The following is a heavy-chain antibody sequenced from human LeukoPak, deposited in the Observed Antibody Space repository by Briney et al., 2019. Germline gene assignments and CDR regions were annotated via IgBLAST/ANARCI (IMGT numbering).Heavy chain of an antibody. Sequence: GASVKVSCKASGGTFSSDGITWVRQAPRQGLEWMGQIIPMFGTANYAQKFQGGVTITADESTFTVYMEVSSLRSEDTAIYYCASEGHTYGSLEYWGQGTQVTVSS. CDR3: ASEGHTYGSLEY. CDR1: GGTFSSDG. CDR2: IIPMFGTA. V-gene: IGHV1-69*13. D-gene: IGHD1-1*01. J-gene: IGHJ4*02.